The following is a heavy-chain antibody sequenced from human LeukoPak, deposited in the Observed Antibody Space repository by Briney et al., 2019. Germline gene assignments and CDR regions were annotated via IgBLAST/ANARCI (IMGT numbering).Heavy chain of an antibody. CDR3: ARDRDGYHPDFDY. J-gene: IGHJ4*02. V-gene: IGHV1-18*04. D-gene: IGHD5-24*01. CDR2: ISAYNGNT. Sequence: ASVKVSCKASGYTFTGYYMHWVRQAPGQGLEWMGWISAYNGNTNYAQKLQGRVTMTTDTSTSTAYMELRSLRSDDTAVYYCARDRDGYHPDFDYWGQGTLVTVSS. CDR1: GYTFTGYY.